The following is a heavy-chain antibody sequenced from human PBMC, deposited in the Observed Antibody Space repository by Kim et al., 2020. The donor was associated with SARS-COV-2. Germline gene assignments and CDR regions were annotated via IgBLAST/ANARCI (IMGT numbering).Heavy chain of an antibody. CDR2: INPSGGST. Sequence: ASVKVSCKASGYTFTSYYMHWVRQAPGQGLEWMGIINPSGGSTSYAQKFQGRVTMTRDTSTSTVYMELSSLRSEDTAVYYCARDRGSSWYLMQYYYYMDVWGRGTTITVSS. D-gene: IGHD6-13*01. V-gene: IGHV1-46*01. CDR1: GYTFTSYY. J-gene: IGHJ6*03. CDR3: ARDRGSSWYLMQYYYYMDV.